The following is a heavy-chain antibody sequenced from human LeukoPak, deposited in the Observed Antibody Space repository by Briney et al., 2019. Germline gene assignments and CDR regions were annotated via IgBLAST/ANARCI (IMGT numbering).Heavy chain of an antibody. CDR1: GVSFNNYY. D-gene: IGHD6-13*01. J-gene: IGHJ4*02. CDR3: AGHAAISAAGTAPFVN. Sequence: AETLSLTCTVSGVSFNNYYRSWIRQPPGKGLDWIGCIYRRSAKYNPAHKRRVTISMDTSQNQISLKLISVTAADTAVYYCAGHAAISAAGTAPFVNWGQGTLVTVSS. V-gene: IGHV4-59*08. CDR2: IYRRSA.